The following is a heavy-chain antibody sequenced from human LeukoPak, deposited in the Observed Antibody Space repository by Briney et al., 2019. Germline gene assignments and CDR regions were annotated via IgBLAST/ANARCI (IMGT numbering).Heavy chain of an antibody. D-gene: IGHD3-9*01. V-gene: IGHV4-39*01. CDR1: GGSINSSNDY. CDR3: ARRTAPFDWLLFAFDI. Sequence: PSETLSLTCCVSGGSINSSNDYWAWIRQPPGKGLDWIGSIYYSGKTYYNPSLKSRVTISVDTSKNQFSLELSSVTAADTAVYYCARRTAPFDWLLFAFDIWGQGTMVTVSS. CDR2: IYYSGKT. J-gene: IGHJ3*02.